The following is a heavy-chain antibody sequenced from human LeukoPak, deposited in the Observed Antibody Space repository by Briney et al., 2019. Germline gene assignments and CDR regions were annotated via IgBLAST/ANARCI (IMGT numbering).Heavy chain of an antibody. Sequence: SETLSLTCTVSGGSISSYYWSWIRQPAGKGLEWIGRIYTSGSTNYNPSLKSRVTMSVDTTKNQFSLKLSSVTAADTAVYYCARDGDMVRGVLDAFDIWGQGTMVTVSS. CDR2: IYTSGST. J-gene: IGHJ3*02. D-gene: IGHD3-10*01. V-gene: IGHV4-4*07. CDR1: GGSISSYY. CDR3: ARDGDMVRGVLDAFDI.